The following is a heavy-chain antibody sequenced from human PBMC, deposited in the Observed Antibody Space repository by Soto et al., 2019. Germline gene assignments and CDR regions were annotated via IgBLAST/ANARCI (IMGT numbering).Heavy chain of an antibody. CDR3: AKDSDIVATIGAFDI. V-gene: IGHV3-23*01. D-gene: IGHD5-12*01. CDR1: GFNFNNHP. Sequence: GSLKLSRAGSGFNFNNHPISRVRQAPGKGREWVSAMSGSGGSTYYADSVKGRFTISRDNSKNTLYLQMNSLRAEDTAVYYCAKDSDIVATIGAFDIWGQGTMVTVSS. CDR2: MSGSGGST. J-gene: IGHJ3*02.